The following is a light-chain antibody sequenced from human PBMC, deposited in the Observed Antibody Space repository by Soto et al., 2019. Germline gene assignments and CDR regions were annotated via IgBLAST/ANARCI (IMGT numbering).Light chain of an antibody. CDR2: EVS. V-gene: IGLV2-14*01. J-gene: IGLJ1*01. Sequence: QSVLTQPASVSGSPGQSITISCNGTSSDVGGYNYVSWYQQQSGKAPKLMIHEVSNRPSGVSSRFSGSKSGNTASLTISGLQAEDEADYYCSSYTSSRAYVFGIGTKVTVL. CDR1: SSDVGGYNY. CDR3: SSYTSSRAYV.